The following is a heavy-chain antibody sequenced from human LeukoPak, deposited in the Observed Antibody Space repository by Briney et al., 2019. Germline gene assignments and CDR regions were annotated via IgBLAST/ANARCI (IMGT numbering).Heavy chain of an antibody. D-gene: IGHD3-3*01. J-gene: IGHJ4*02. CDR2: ISYDGSDK. CDR1: GFTFSNYA. CDR3: ARDLLEWYFDY. Sequence: GGSLRLSCAASGFTFSNYAMHWVRQAPGKGLEWVAVISYDGSDKSYADSVKGRFTISRDNSNNTLYLQMNSLRAEDTAVYYCARDLLEWYFDYWGQGTLVTVSS. V-gene: IGHV3-30*14.